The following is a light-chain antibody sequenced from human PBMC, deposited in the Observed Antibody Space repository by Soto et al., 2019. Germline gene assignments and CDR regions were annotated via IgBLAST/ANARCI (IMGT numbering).Light chain of an antibody. Sequence: DIVMTQSPDSLAVSLGERATINCKSSQSVLYSSNNKNYLAWYQQKPGQPPKLLIYWASTRESGVPDRFSGSGSGTDFTLTISSLQAEDVAVYYCQQYYGIPLTFGQGTKLETK. CDR1: QSVLYSSNNKNY. J-gene: IGKJ2*01. V-gene: IGKV4-1*01. CDR3: QQYYGIPLT. CDR2: WAS.